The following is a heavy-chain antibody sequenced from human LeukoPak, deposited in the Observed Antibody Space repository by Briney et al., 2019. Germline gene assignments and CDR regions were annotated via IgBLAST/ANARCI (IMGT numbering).Heavy chain of an antibody. Sequence: GGALRLSCAASGFTFSSNWMHWVRQAPWKGLVWVSFINNDGRVTSYADSVKGRFTISRDIAKNTLYLQMNSLRAEDTAMYYCARGGQGAVDYWGPGTLVTVSS. V-gene: IGHV3-74*01. CDR3: ARGGQGAVDY. CDR2: INNDGRVT. J-gene: IGHJ4*02. D-gene: IGHD3-16*01. CDR1: GFTFSSNW.